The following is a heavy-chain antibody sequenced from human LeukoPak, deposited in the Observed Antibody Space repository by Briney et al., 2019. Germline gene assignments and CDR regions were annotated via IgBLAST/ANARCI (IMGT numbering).Heavy chain of an antibody. CDR1: GFSVSSYG. Sequence: GGSLRLSCAVSGFSVSSYGMSWVRQAPGKGLEWISAISVNGETTYYANSVKGRFIISRDNSESTLYLKMNSLRAEDTAVYYCAQGYSSGWYPYWGQGSLVSVSS. J-gene: IGHJ4*02. D-gene: IGHD6-19*01. CDR3: AQGYSSGWYPY. V-gene: IGHV3-23*01. CDR2: ISVNGETT.